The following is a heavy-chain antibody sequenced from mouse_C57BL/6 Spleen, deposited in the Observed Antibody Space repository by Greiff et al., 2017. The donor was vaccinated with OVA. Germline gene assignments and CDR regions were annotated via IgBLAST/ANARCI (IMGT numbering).Heavy chain of an antibody. V-gene: IGHV1-69*01. J-gene: IGHJ2*01. CDR1: GYTFTSYW. Sequence: QLQQPGAELVMPGASVKLSCKASGYTFTSYWMHWVKQRPGQGLEWIGEIDPSDSYTNYNQKFKGKSTLTVDKSPSTAYMQLSSLTSEDSAVYYCAGQTAQATFSFDYWGQGTTLTVSS. D-gene: IGHD3-2*02. CDR2: IDPSDSYT. CDR3: AGQTAQATFSFDY.